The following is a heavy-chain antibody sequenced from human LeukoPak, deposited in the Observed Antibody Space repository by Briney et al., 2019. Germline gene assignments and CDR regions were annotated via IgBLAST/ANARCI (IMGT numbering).Heavy chain of an antibody. CDR3: ARSVVAGLNWFDP. D-gene: IGHD6-19*01. CDR2: IYYSGST. V-gene: IGHV4-59*01. J-gene: IGHJ5*02. CDR1: GGSISSYY. Sequence: SETLSLTCTVSGGSISSYYWSWIRQPPGKGLEWIGYIYYSGSTNYNPSLKSRVTIPVDTSKNQFSLKLSSVTAADTAVYYCARSVVAGLNWFDPWGQGTLVTVSS.